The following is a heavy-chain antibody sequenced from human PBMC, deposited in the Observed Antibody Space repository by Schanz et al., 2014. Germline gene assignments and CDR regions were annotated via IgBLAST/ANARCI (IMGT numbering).Heavy chain of an antibody. CDR1: GFTVSINY. V-gene: IGHV3-66*01. D-gene: IGHD3-22*01. CDR2: IYSGGST. J-gene: IGHJ6*02. Sequence: VQLVESGGGLLQPGRSLRLSCAASGFTVSINYMSWVRQAPGKGLEWVSVIYSGGSTYYADSVKGRFTISRDNSKNTLYLQMNSLRAGDTAVYYCARVWKDQYIVVRSGWSDGMDVWGQGTEVIVSS. CDR3: ARVWKDQYIVVRSGWSDGMDV.